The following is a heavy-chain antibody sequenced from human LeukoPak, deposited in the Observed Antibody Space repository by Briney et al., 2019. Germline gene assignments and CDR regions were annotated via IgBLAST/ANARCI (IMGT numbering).Heavy chain of an antibody. Sequence: ASVKVSCKASGYTFTSYYMHWVRQAPGQGLEWMGMINPSGGSTSYAQKFQGRVTMTRDTSTSTVYMELSSLRSEDTAVYYCARAHYDILTGYYNRNYFDYWGQGTLVTVSS. V-gene: IGHV1-46*01. J-gene: IGHJ4*02. CDR1: GYTFTSYY. D-gene: IGHD3-9*01. CDR2: INPSGGST. CDR3: ARAHYDILTGYYNRNYFDY.